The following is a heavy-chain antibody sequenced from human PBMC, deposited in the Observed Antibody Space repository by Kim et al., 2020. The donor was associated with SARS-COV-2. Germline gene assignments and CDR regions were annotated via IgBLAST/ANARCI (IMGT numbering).Heavy chain of an antibody. D-gene: IGHD3-10*01. CDR2: IYPGDSDT. J-gene: IGHJ4*02. CDR3: ARADRELWFGELLYPVGY. Sequence: GESLKISCKGSGYSFTSYWIGWVRQMPGKGLEWMGIIYPGDSDTRYSPSFQGQVTIPADKSISTAYLQWSSLKASDTAMYYCARADRELWFGELLYPVGYWGQGTLVTVSS. CDR1: GYSFTSYW. V-gene: IGHV5-51*01.